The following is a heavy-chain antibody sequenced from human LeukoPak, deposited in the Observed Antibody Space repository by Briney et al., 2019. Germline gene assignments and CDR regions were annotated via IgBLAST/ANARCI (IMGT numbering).Heavy chain of an antibody. CDR2: ISYDGSNK. D-gene: IGHD3-22*01. J-gene: IGHJ4*02. Sequence: PGGSLRLSCAASGFTFSSYAMHWVRQAPGKGLEWVAVISYDGSNKYYADSVKGRFTISRDNSKNTLYLQMNSLRAEDTAVYYCAKSQTGDYSSGYYFDYWGQGTLVTVSS. V-gene: IGHV3-30*04. CDR3: AKSQTGDYSSGYYFDY. CDR1: GFTFSSYA.